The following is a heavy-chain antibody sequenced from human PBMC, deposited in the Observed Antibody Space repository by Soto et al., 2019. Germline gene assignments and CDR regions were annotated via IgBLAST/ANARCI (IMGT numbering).Heavy chain of an antibody. V-gene: IGHV4-30-4*01. D-gene: IGHD3-3*01. CDR1: GGSISSGDYY. Sequence: PSETLSLTCTVSGGSISSGDYYWSWIRQPPGKGLEWIGYIYYSGSTYYNPSLKGRVTISVDTSKNQFSLKLSSVTAADTAVYYCARDPTIFGVIYGMDVWGQGTTVT. CDR3: ARDPTIFGVIYGMDV. CDR2: IYYSGST. J-gene: IGHJ6*02.